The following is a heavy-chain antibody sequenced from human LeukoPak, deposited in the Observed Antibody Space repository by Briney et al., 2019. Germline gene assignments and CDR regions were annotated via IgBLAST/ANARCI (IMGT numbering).Heavy chain of an antibody. D-gene: IGHD4-17*01. Sequence: GGSLRLSCAASGFTFSSYAVSWVRQAPGKGLEWVSSISGSGGSTYYTDSVKGRFIISRDNSKNTLYLQMNSLRAEDTAVYYCAKEVDYGDYVDYFDYWGQGTLVTVSS. J-gene: IGHJ4*02. CDR2: ISGSGGST. V-gene: IGHV3-23*01. CDR1: GFTFSSYA. CDR3: AKEVDYGDYVDYFDY.